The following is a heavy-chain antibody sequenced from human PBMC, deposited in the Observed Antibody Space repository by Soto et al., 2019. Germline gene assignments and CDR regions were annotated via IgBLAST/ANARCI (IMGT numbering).Heavy chain of an antibody. CDR2: TYYRSKWYN. CDR1: GDSVSSNSAA. D-gene: IGHD4-17*01. CDR3: ARGFTTVVNTIWFDP. V-gene: IGHV6-1*01. J-gene: IGHJ5*02. Sequence: SQTLSLTCAISGDSVSSNSAAWNWIRPSPSRGLEWLGRTYYRSKWYNDYAVSVKSRITINPDTSKNQFSLQLNSVTPEDTAVYYCARGFTTVVNTIWFDPWGQGTLVTVS.